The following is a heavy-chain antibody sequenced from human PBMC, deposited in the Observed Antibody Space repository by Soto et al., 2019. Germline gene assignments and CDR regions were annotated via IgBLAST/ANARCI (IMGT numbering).Heavy chain of an antibody. Sequence: QVQLVQSGAEVKKPGSSVKVSCKASGGSLSNYGISWVRQAPGQGLEWMGAIIPVFGTPNYAQKFQDRVTIPPDESTTTVYMEVRSLTSEDTAVYYCARGDATKIVVTTYYAMDVWGQGTTVTVSS. CDR2: IIPVFGTP. V-gene: IGHV1-69*05. CDR3: ARGDATKIVVTTYYAMDV. CDR1: GGSLSNYG. J-gene: IGHJ6*02. D-gene: IGHD3-22*01.